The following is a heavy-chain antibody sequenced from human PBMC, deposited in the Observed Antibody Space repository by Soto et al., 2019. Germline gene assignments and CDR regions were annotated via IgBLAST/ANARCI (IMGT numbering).Heavy chain of an antibody. CDR2: IYESGST. CDR1: GGSISVSNW. J-gene: IGHJ5*02. Sequence: QVQLQESGPGLVKPSGTLSLTCTVSGGSISVSNWWSWVRQSPGKGLEWIGEIYESGSTNYNLSLKSRVTISLDKSKNQFSLELISVTAADTAVYYCARGLYSTNWLRGTYNWFDPWGQGTLVTVSS. D-gene: IGHD2-2*01. CDR3: ARGLYSTNWLRGTYNWFDP. V-gene: IGHV4-4*02.